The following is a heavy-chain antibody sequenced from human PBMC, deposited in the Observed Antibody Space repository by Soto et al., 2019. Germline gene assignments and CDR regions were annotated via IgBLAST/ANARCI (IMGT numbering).Heavy chain of an antibody. J-gene: IGHJ4*02. CDR2: INPNSGGT. V-gene: IGHV1-2*04. CDR3: ARDRHYYGSGSYALGY. Sequence: RASVKVSCKASGYTFTGYYMHWVRQAPGQGLEWMGWINPNSGGTNYAQKFQGWVTMTRDTSISTAYMELSRLRSDDTAVYYCARDRHYYGSGSYALGYWGQGTLVTVSS. D-gene: IGHD3-10*01. CDR1: GYTFTGYY.